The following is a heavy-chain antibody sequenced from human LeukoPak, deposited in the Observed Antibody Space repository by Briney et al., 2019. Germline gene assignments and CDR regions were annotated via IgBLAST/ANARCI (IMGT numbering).Heavy chain of an antibody. V-gene: IGHV3-53*01. CDR2: IYSGGST. Sequence: GGSLRLSCAASGFTVSSNYMSWVRQAPGKGLEWVSVIYSGGSTYYADSVKGRFTISGDNSKNTLYLQMNSLRAEDTAVYYCAKLNSSGYWYYFDYWGQGTLVTVSS. CDR3: AKLNSSGYWYYFDY. D-gene: IGHD3-22*01. J-gene: IGHJ4*02. CDR1: GFTVSSNY.